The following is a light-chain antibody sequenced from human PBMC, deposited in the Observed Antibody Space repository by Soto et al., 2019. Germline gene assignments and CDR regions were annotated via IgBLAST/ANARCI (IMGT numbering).Light chain of an antibody. CDR1: KLGDKY. CDR2: QDS. J-gene: IGLJ1*01. CDR3: QAWDSSTAHYV. V-gene: IGLV3-1*01. Sequence: SYELTQPPSVSVSPGQTASITCSGDKLGDKYACWYQQKPGQSPVLVIYQDSKRPSGITERFSGSNSGNTATLTISGTQAMDEADYYCQAWDSSTAHYVFGTGTKLTVL.